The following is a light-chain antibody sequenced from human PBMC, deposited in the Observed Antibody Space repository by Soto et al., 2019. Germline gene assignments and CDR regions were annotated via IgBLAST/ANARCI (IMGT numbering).Light chain of an antibody. Sequence: EIVMTQSPATLSVSPGERATLSCRASQSVSSNLAWYQQNPGQAPRLLIYGASTRATGIPARFSGSGSGTEFTLTISNLQSEDFGVYYCQQYNNWPPGTFGQGTKLEIK. V-gene: IGKV3-15*01. CDR2: GAS. CDR3: QQYNNWPPGT. J-gene: IGKJ2*02. CDR1: QSVSSN.